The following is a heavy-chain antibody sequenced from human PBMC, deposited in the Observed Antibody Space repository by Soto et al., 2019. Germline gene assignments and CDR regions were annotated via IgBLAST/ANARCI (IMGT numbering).Heavy chain of an antibody. CDR3: ARFYGSGSFPYDY. V-gene: IGHV1-18*01. Sequence: QVQVVQSGAEVKEPGASVEVACKASGYTFTTYGISWVRQAPGQGLEWIGWINAYTGNTNYAQKVQGRVTMTTDTSTSTASMELRSLRSDDTAVYYCARFYGSGSFPYDYWGQGTLVTVSS. CDR2: INAYTGNT. D-gene: IGHD3-10*01. J-gene: IGHJ4*02. CDR1: GYTFTTYG.